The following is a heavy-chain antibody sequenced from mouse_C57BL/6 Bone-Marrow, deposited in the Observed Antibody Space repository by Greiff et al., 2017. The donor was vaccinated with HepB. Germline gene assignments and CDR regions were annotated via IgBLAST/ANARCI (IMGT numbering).Heavy chain of an antibody. D-gene: IGHD1-1*01. J-gene: IGHJ2*01. V-gene: IGHV1-81*01. CDR2: IYPRSGNT. CDR3: ARRGRITTVS. Sequence: QVQLKQSGAELARPGASVKLSCKASGYTFTSYGISWVKQRTGQGLEWIGEIYPRSGNTYYNEKFKGKATLTADKSSSTAYMELRSLTSEDSAVYFCARRGRITTVSWGQGTTLTVSS. CDR1: GYTFTSYG.